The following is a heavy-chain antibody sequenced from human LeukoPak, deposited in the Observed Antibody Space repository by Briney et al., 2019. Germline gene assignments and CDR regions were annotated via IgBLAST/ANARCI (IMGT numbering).Heavy chain of an antibody. CDR2: INPSGGST. CDR3: AREGYCSSTSCSFMDI. Sequence: ASVKVSCKASGYTLTSYYMHWVRQAPGQGLEWMGIINPSGGSTSYAQKFQGRVTMTRDMSTSTVYMELSSLRSEDTAVYYCAREGYCSSTSCSFMDIWGKGTTVTVSS. V-gene: IGHV1-46*01. CDR1: GYTLTSYY. D-gene: IGHD2-2*01. J-gene: IGHJ6*03.